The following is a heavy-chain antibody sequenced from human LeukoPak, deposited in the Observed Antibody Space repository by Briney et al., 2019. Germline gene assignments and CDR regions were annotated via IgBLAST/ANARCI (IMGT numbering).Heavy chain of an antibody. CDR1: GFTFSSYW. D-gene: IGHD6-19*01. CDR3: ARDVWTGVAVSDY. J-gene: IGHJ4*02. CDR2: IKEDGSIQ. V-gene: IGHV3-7*01. Sequence: GSLRLSCVASGFTFSSYWMTWVRPAPGKGLEWLANIKEDGSIQYYLDSVRGRFTISRDDAKTSVYLQLNSLRADDTAVYYCARDVWTGVAVSDYWGQGTLVTVSS.